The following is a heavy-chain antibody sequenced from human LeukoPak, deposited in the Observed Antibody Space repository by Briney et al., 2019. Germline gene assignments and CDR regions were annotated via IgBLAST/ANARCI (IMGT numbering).Heavy chain of an antibody. CDR3: ACSGEYYDFWSGYYTGGWFDP. Sequence: SETLSLTCTVYGGSFSGYYWSWIRQPPGKGLEWIGEINHSGSTNYNPSLKSRVTISVDTSKNQFSLKLSSATAADTAVYYGACSGEYYDFWSGYYTGGWFDPWGQGTLVTVSS. D-gene: IGHD3-3*01. J-gene: IGHJ5*02. V-gene: IGHV4-34*01. CDR2: INHSGST. CDR1: GGSFSGYY.